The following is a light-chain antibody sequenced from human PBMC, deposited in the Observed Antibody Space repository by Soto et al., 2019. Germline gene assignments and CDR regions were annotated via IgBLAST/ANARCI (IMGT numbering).Light chain of an antibody. CDR1: QSVRSTY. J-gene: IGKJ2*01. V-gene: IGKV3-20*01. Sequence: EIVLTQSPGTLSLSPGERATLSCRASQSVRSTYLAWYQQKPGQAPSLLICGASNRATGIPDRFSGSGSGADFTLTISRLEPEDFAVYYCQLYDSSPPGYTFGQGTRLEIK. CDR3: QLYDSSPPGYT. CDR2: GAS.